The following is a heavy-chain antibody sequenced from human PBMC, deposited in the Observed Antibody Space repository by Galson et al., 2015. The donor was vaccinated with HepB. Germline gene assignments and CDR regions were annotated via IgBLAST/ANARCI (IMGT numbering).Heavy chain of an antibody. D-gene: IGHD6-6*01. Sequence: SLRLSCAASGFTFSSYAMCWVRQAPGKGLEWVSAISGSGGSTYYADSVKGRFTISRDNSKNTLYLQMNSLRAEDTAVYYCASQYSSIAAQGGWFDPWGQGTLVTVSS. V-gene: IGHV3-23*01. J-gene: IGHJ5*02. CDR2: ISGSGGST. CDR3: ASQYSSIAAQGGWFDP. CDR1: GFTFSSYA.